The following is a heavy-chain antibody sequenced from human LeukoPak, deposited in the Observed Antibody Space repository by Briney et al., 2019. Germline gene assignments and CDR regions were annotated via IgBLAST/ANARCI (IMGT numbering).Heavy chain of an antibody. CDR3: ARRYHYDSSGYYYEYYFDY. CDR2: IYYSGST. Sequence: SETLSLTCTVSGGSISSSSYYWGWIRQPPGKGLEWIGSIYYSGSTYYNPSLKSRVTISVDTSKNQFSLKLSSVTAADTAVYYCARRYHYDSSGYYYEYYFDYWGQGTLVTVSS. V-gene: IGHV4-39*01. D-gene: IGHD3-22*01. J-gene: IGHJ4*02. CDR1: GGSISSSSYY.